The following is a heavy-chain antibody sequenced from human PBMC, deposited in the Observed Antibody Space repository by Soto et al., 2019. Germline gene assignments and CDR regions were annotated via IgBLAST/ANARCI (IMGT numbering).Heavy chain of an antibody. J-gene: IGHJ5*02. V-gene: IGHV1-18*01. CDR1: GYTFTSYG. D-gene: IGHD3-16*01. CDR3: ARVELRLGYGWFDP. CDR2: ISAYNGNT. Sequence: ASVKVSCKASGYTFTSYGISWVRQAPGQGLEWMGWISAYNGNTNYAQKLQGRVTMTTDTSTSTAYMELRSLRSDDTAVYYCARVELRLGYGWFDPWGQGTRVTVSS.